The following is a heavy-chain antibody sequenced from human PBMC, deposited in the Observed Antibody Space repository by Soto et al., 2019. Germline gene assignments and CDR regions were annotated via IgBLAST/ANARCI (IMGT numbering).Heavy chain of an antibody. Sequence: SETLSLTCTVSGDSIGTYYWSWIRQSPGRGLEWIGYVFHSGYTNYNPSLKSRVTISVDTSKNQFSLKVTSVNAADTADYYCERAYSSSALGRLDSGGKGILVTVS. J-gene: IGHJ4*02. V-gene: IGHV4-59*01. CDR3: ERAYSSSALGRLDS. CDR2: VFHSGYT. CDR1: GDSIGTYY. D-gene: IGHD6-6*01.